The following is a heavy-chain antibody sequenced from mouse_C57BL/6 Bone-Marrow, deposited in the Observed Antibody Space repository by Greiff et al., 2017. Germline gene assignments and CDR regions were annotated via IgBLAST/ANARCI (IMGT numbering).Heavy chain of an antibody. CDR2: INPGGGDT. CDR1: GYAFSSSW. D-gene: IGHD2-1*01. CDR3: AREGYYGNPWFAY. J-gene: IGHJ3*01. Sequence: QVQLQQSGPELAKPGASVKISCKASGYAFSSSWMNWVKQRPGKGLEWIGRINPGGGDTNYNGKFKGKATLAADKSSSTAYMQLSSLTSEDSAVDFCAREGYYGNPWFAYWGQGTLVTVSA. V-gene: IGHV1-82*01.